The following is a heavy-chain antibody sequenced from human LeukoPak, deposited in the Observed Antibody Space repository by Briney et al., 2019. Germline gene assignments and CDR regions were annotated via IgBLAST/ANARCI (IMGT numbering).Heavy chain of an antibody. V-gene: IGHV1-18*04. CDR1: GYTFTSYG. D-gene: IGHD5-18*01. CDR2: ISAYNGNT. Sequence: ASVKVSCKASGYTFTSYGISWVRQAPGQGLEWMGWISAYNGNTNYAQKLQGRVTMTTDTSTSTAYMELRSLRSDDTAVYYCARAIHGYSYGDWYYYGMDVWGKGTTVTVSS. CDR3: ARAIHGYSYGDWYYYGMDV. J-gene: IGHJ6*04.